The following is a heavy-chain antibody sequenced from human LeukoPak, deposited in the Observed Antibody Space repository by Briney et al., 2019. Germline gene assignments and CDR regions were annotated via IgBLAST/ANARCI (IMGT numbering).Heavy chain of an antibody. D-gene: IGHD1-26*01. CDR2: IYHSGDT. Sequence: SETLSLTCAVSGGSIISISWWSWVRQPPGKGLEWIGEIYHSGDTNYNPSLKSRVTMSVDKSKNQFSLKLSSVTAADTAVYYCARFAADDDAAYRGCWGQGTLVTVSS. CDR1: GGSIISISW. V-gene: IGHV4-4*02. J-gene: IGHJ4*02. CDR3: ARFAADDDAAYRGC.